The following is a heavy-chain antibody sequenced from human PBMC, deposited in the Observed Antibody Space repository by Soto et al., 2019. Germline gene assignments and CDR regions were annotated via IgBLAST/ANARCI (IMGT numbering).Heavy chain of an antibody. D-gene: IGHD3-10*01. Sequence: QVQLVQSGAEVKKPGSSVKVSCKASGGTFSTYTITWVRQAPGQGLEWMGRIIPIIGIINYAQKFQGRVTITADKFTGTAYMELTRLRSEDTAIYYCATSYGSGYRAFDYWGQGALVTVSS. CDR2: IIPIIGII. CDR1: GGTFSTYT. J-gene: IGHJ4*02. CDR3: ATSYGSGYRAFDY. V-gene: IGHV1-69*02.